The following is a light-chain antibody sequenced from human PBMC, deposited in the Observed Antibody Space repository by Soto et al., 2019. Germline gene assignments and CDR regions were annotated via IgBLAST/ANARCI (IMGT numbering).Light chain of an antibody. Sequence: SALNQPASVSGSPGQSITISCTGTSSDVGGYNYVSWYQQHPGKAPKLMIYDVSYRPSGVSNRFSGSKSGNTASLTISGLQAEDEADYYCNSYTSSSTLVFGSGTKVTVL. CDR2: DVS. CDR1: SSDVGGYNY. V-gene: IGLV2-14*01. CDR3: NSYTSSSTLV. J-gene: IGLJ1*01.